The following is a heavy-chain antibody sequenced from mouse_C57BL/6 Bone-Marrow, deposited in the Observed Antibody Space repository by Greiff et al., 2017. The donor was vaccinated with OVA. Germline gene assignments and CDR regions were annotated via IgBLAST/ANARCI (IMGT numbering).Heavy chain of an antibody. CDR1: GFTFSSYA. D-gene: IGHD2-2*01. CDR2: ISDGGSYT. CDR3: ARRVGYVLYYAMDY. Sequence: EVHLVESGGGLVKPGGSLKLSCAASGFTFSSYAMSWVRQTPEKRLEWVATISDGGSYTYYPDNVKGRFTISRDNAKNNLYLQMSHLKSEDTAMYYCARRVGYVLYYAMDYWGQGTSVTVSS. J-gene: IGHJ4*01. V-gene: IGHV5-4*01.